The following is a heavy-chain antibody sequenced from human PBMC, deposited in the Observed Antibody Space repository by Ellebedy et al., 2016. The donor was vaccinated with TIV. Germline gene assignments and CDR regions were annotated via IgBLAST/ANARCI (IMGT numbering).Heavy chain of an antibody. CDR1: GDTFNSYA. Sequence: AASVKVSCKASGDTFNSYAISWVRQAPGQGLEWTGGIIPIFGTANYAQKFQGRVTITADESTSTAYMERSSLRSEDTAVYYCASGRTTISTWHYYGLDVWGQGTTVTVSS. D-gene: IGHD4-11*01. J-gene: IGHJ6*02. V-gene: IGHV1-69*13. CDR3: ASGRTTISTWHYYGLDV. CDR2: IIPIFGTA.